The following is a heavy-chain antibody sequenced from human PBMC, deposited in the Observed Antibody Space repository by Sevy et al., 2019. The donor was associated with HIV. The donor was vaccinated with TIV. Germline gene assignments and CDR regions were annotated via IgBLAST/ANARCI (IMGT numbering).Heavy chain of an antibody. V-gene: IGHV3-30-3*01. CDR1: RFTFSTYA. CDR3: AGHSGYDPYFVVGAY. CDR2: ISCDGSIV. J-gene: IGHJ4*02. Sequence: GGSLRLSCAASRFTFSTYAMHWVRQAPGKGLEWVAVISCDGSIVYYADSVKGRFTISSDNSKNTLYLQLNTLRVEDTAVYYCAGHSGYDPYFVVGAYWGQGTLVTVSS. D-gene: IGHD2-21*01.